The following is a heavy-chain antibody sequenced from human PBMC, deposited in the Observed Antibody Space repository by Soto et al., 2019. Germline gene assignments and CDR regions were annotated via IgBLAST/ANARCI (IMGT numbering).Heavy chain of an antibody. J-gene: IGHJ4*02. D-gene: IGHD6-19*01. V-gene: IGHV3-23*01. Sequence: VGSLRLSCVASGIEFSNYAMCWVRQAPGKGLEWVSISSASGRSRYHADSVKGRFTISRDNSKNTLYLHMTNLRAEDTAVYYCAKDGNWLDVYFDVWGQGTPVTVSS. CDR1: GIEFSNYA. CDR2: SSASGRSR. CDR3: AKDGNWLDVYFDV.